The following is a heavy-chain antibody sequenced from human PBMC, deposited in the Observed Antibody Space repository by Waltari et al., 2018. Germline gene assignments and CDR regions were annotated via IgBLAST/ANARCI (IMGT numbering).Heavy chain of an antibody. Sequence: EGQLVESGGGLVKPGGSLRLSCAASGFTVTSTYMNWVGQAPGKGLEWVSTIYSSATTFYADSVKGRFTISRDNSKNLLFLQMDDLRVNDTAVYYCARGGQIVRPRPLDLWGPGTLVTVSS. CDR2: IYSSATT. D-gene: IGHD6-6*01. CDR3: ARGGQIVRPRPLDL. CDR1: GFTVTSTY. V-gene: IGHV3-66*01. J-gene: IGHJ3*01.